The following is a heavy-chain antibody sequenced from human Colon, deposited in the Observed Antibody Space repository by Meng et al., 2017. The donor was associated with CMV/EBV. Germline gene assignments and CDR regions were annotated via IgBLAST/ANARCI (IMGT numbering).Heavy chain of an antibody. Sequence: SETLSLTCNVSGDSISSSSYYWGWIRQPPGKGLEWIGEIYYSGRTNYNPSLESRVTISVDKSKNHFSLKLTSVTAADTAVYYCASQDSMVYALDYWGQGTLVTVSS. CDR3: ASQDSMVYALDY. D-gene: IGHD2-8*01. J-gene: IGHJ4*02. V-gene: IGHV4-39*07. CDR1: GDSISSSSYY. CDR2: IYYSGRT.